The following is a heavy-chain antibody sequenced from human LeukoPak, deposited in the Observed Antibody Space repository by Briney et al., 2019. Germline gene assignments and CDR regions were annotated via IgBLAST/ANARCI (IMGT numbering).Heavy chain of an antibody. CDR3: ARSIAAAGSFFRFYYYYGMDV. J-gene: IGHJ6*02. CDR2: INPNSGGT. D-gene: IGHD6-13*01. CDR1: GYTFTGYY. V-gene: IGHV1-2*02. Sequence: ASVKVSCKASGYTFTGYYMHWVRQAPGQGLEWMGWINPNSGGTNYAQKFQGRVTMTRDTSISTAYMELSRLRSDDTAVYYCARSIAAAGSFFRFYYYYGMDVWGQGTLVTVSS.